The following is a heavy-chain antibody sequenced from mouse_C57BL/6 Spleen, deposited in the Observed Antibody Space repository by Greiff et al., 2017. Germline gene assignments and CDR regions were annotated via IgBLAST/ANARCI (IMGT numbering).Heavy chain of an antibody. Sequence: QVTLKECGPGILQPSQTLSLTCSFSGFSLSTFGMGVGWIRQPSGKGLEWLAHIWWDDDKYYNPALKSRLTISKDTSKNQVFLKIANVDTADTATYYCARGFYYYGSRYFDVWGTGTTVTVSS. D-gene: IGHD1-1*01. CDR3: ARGFYYYGSRYFDV. CDR1: GFSLSTFGMG. CDR2: IWWDDDK. V-gene: IGHV8-8*01. J-gene: IGHJ1*03.